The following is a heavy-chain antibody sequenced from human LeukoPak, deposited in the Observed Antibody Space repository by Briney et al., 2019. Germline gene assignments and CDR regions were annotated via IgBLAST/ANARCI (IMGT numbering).Heavy chain of an antibody. V-gene: IGHV1-2*02. CDR1: GYTFTGYY. D-gene: IGHD4-17*01. J-gene: IGHJ6*03. CDR2: INPNSGGT. Sequence: ASVKVSCKGSGYTFTGYYMHWVRQAPGQGLEWMGWINPNSGGTNYAQKFQGRVTMTRDTSISTAYMELSRLRSDDTAVYYCARDHYGDYYYYYMDVWGKGTTVTVSS. CDR3: ARDHYGDYYYYYMDV.